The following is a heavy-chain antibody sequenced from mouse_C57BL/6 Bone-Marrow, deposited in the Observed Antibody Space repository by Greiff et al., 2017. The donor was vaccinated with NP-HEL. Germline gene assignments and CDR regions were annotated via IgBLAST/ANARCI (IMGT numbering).Heavy chain of an antibody. V-gene: IGHV1-54*01. CDR2: INPGSGGT. D-gene: IGHD2-13*01. CDR1: GYAFTNYW. J-gene: IGHJ3*01. Sequence: QVQLQQSGAELVRPGTSVKVSCKASGYAFTNYWIEWVKQRPGQGLEWIGVINPGSGGTNYNEKFKGKATLTADKSSSTAYMQLSSLTSEDSAVYFCAREEIDCGLFAYWGQGTLVTVAA. CDR3: AREEIDCGLFAY.